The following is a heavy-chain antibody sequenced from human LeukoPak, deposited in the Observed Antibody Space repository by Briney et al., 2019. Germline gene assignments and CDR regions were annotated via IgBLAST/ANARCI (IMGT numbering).Heavy chain of an antibody. Sequence: SETLSLTCTVSGDSISNNYWSWIRQPAGKGLEWIIRIHHASGNIDYNPSLKGRVTMSLGTSRNQFSLRLNSVTAADTAVYFCARDRGGNGWYNWYDAWGQGTLVTVSS. D-gene: IGHD6-19*01. CDR3: ARDRGGNGWYNWYDA. CDR2: IHHASGNI. CDR1: GDSISNNY. J-gene: IGHJ5*02. V-gene: IGHV4-4*07.